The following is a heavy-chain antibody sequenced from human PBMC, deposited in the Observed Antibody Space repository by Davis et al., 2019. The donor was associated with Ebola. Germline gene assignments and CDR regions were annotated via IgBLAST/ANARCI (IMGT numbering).Heavy chain of an antibody. Sequence: GESLKISCAASGFTFSSNGMRSVRQAPGQWLGWVATRWVGGSSKFYADSVKGRFTISRDNSNNTLYLQMNSLRVDDTAVYYCARDQDSSGWSEAFDAWGQGTMITVSS. J-gene: IGHJ3*01. CDR1: GFTFSSNG. D-gene: IGHD6-19*01. CDR3: ARDQDSSGWSEAFDA. CDR2: RWVGGSSK. V-gene: IGHV3-33*08.